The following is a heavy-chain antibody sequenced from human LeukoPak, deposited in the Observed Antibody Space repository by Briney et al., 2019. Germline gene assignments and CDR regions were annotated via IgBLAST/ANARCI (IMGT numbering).Heavy chain of an antibody. D-gene: IGHD5-12*01. V-gene: IGHV3-66*02. CDR2: ISSGGST. CDR3: ARDRGSYAWDY. J-gene: IGHJ4*02. Sequence: PGGSLRLSCAASGFTVSSNYINWVRQAPGKGLEWVSVISSGGSTYYAAAVKGRFTISKNNSKTTLYLQMNSRTPEETAVYYCARDRGSYAWDYWGQGTLVTVSS. CDR1: GFTVSSNY.